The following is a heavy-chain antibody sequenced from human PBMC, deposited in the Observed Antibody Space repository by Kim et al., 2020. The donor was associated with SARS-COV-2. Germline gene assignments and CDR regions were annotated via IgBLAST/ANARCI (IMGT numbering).Heavy chain of an antibody. Sequence: GGSLRLSCAASGFTFSSYAMHWVRQAPGKGLEWVAVISYDGSNKYYADSVKGRFTISRDNSKNTLYLQMNSLRAEDTAVYYCARDNTMVRGVILGYWGQGTLVTVSS. CDR2: ISYDGSNK. J-gene: IGHJ4*02. D-gene: IGHD3-10*01. CDR1: GFTFSSYA. CDR3: ARDNTMVRGVILGY. V-gene: IGHV3-30-3*01.